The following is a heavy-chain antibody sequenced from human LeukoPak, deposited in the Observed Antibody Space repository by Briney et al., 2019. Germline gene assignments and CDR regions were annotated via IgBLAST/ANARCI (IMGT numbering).Heavy chain of an antibody. CDR2: ISGGGDTT. V-gene: IGHV3-23*01. CDR1: GFTFSSYA. Sequence: GGSLRLSCAASGFTFSSYAMSWVRQAPGKGLEWVSAISGGGDTTYYADSVKGRFTISRDNSKNTLYLQMNSLRAEDTAVYYCAKDQITMIKGFFDYWGQGTLVTVS. J-gene: IGHJ4*02. CDR3: AKDQITMIKGFFDY. D-gene: IGHD3-22*01.